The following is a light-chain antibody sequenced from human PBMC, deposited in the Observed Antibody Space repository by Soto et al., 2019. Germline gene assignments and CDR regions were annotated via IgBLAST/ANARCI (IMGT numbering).Light chain of an antibody. CDR1: GSDVGDYDY. Sequence: QSVLTQPRSVSGSPGQSVTISCTGTGSDVGDYDYVSWYQQHPGKAPKLMIYDVSKRPSGVPDRFSGSKSGNTASLTISGLQAEDEADYSCCSYAGSYTWVFGGGTKLTVL. V-gene: IGLV2-11*01. CDR3: CSYAGSYTWV. J-gene: IGLJ2*01. CDR2: DVS.